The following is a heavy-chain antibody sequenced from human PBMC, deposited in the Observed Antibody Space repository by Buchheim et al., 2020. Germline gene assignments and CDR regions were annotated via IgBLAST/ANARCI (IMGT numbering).Heavy chain of an antibody. CDR2: ISSNGGST. CDR1: GFTFSSYA. V-gene: IGHV3-64*01. CDR3: ARGTGVIITRFDY. D-gene: IGHD3-10*01. J-gene: IGHJ4*02. Sequence: EVQLVKSGGGLVQPGGSLRLSCAASGFTFSSYAMHWVRQAPGKGLEYVSAISSNGGSTYYANSVKGRFAISRDNSTNTLYLQMGSLRPEDMAVYYCARGTGVIITRFDYWGQGTL.